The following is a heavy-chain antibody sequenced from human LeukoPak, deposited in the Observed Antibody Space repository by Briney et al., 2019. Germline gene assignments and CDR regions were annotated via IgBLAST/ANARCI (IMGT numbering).Heavy chain of an antibody. V-gene: IGHV3-53*04. D-gene: IGHD3-22*01. CDR3: ARENYYDSSGYYEAAFDI. Sequence: GGSLRLSCAASGFTVSCNYMSWVRQAPGKGLEWVSVIYSGGSTYYADSVKGRFTISRHNSKNTLYLQMNSLRAEDTAVYYCARENYYDSSGYYEAAFDIWGQGTMVTVSS. CDR2: IYSGGST. CDR1: GFTVSCNY. J-gene: IGHJ3*02.